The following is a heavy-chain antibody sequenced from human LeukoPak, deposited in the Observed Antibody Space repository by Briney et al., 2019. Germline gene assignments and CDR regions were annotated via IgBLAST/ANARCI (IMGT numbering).Heavy chain of an antibody. V-gene: IGHV3-7*01. CDR3: AKYRLVWLPAPVFDY. Sequence: GGSLRLSCVASGFTFSSYWLTWVRQSPGKGLEWVANIKEDGSETYYADSVKGRFTISRDNAKNSLYLQMNSLRAEDTAVYYCAKYRLVWLPAPVFDYWGQGILVTVSS. CDR2: IKEDGSET. CDR1: GFTFSSYW. D-gene: IGHD5-24*01. J-gene: IGHJ4*02.